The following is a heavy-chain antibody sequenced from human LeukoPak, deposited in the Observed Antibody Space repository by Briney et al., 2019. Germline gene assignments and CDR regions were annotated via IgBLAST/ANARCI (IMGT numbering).Heavy chain of an antibody. CDR3: AKSHPRQTYCLDY. J-gene: IGHJ4*02. D-gene: IGHD2-8*02. V-gene: IGHV3-11*01. CDR2: ISSSGSTI. CDR1: GFTFSDYY. Sequence: GGSLRLSCAASGFTFSDYYMSWIRQAPGKGLEWVSYISSSGSTIYYADSVKGRFTISRDNSKNTLYLQMNSLRAEDTAVYYCAKSHPRQTYCLDYWGQGTLVTVSS.